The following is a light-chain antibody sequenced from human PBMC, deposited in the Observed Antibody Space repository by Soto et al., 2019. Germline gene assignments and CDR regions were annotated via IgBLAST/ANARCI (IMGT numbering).Light chain of an antibody. J-gene: IGKJ3*01. V-gene: IGKV1-27*01. CDR3: QKYSSVPF. Sequence: DIQLTQSPTSLSASVGDRVTITCRASQDIRNFVAWYQQKPGKAPKLLIYAASTLQSGVPSRFSGSGSGTDFTLTITSLQPEDVATYSCQKYSSVPFFGPGTKVEIK. CDR2: AAS. CDR1: QDIRNF.